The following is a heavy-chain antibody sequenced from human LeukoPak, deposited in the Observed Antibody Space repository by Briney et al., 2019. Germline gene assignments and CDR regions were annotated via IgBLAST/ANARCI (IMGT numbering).Heavy chain of an antibody. CDR1: GDSVSSNSAA. J-gene: IGHJ4*02. D-gene: IGHD5-18*01. V-gene: IGHV6-1*01. Sequence: SQTLSLTCAISGDSVSSNSAAWNWIRQSPSRGLEWLGRTYYRSKWYNDYAVSVKSRITINPDTSKNQFSLQLNSVTPEDTAVYYCARASRPHHTGTGALGYWGQGTLVTVSS. CDR2: TYYRSKWYN. CDR3: ARASRPHHTGTGALGY.